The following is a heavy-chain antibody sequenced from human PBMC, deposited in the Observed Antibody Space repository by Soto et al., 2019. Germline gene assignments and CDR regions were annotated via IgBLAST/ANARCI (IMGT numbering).Heavy chain of an antibody. CDR1: GLTFSYYS. Sequence: EVQLVESGGGLAQPGGSLRLSCVASGLTFSYYSMNCVRLAPGKGLEYISYISNNSDTKYYADSVKGRFTISRDDAKNSVYLHRDGLRAEDPGLYYFELTLYSNYHRDYWGQGDLGTVSS. D-gene: IGHD4-4*01. CDR3: ELTLYSNYHRDY. CDR2: ISNNSDTK. V-gene: IGHV3-48*01. J-gene: IGHJ4*02.